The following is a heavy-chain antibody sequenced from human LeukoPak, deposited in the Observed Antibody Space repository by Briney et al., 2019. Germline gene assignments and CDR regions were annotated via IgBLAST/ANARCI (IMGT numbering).Heavy chain of an antibody. V-gene: IGHV1-18*01. CDR2: ISAYNGNT. CDR3: ARYSPRYTAMVS. Sequence: ASVKVSCKASGYTFTSYGISWVRQAPGQGLEWMGWISAYNGNTNYAQKLQGRVTMTTDTSTSTAYMELSRLRSDDTAVYYCARYSPRYTAMVSWGQGTLVTVSS. CDR1: GYTFTSYG. J-gene: IGHJ5*02. D-gene: IGHD5-18*01.